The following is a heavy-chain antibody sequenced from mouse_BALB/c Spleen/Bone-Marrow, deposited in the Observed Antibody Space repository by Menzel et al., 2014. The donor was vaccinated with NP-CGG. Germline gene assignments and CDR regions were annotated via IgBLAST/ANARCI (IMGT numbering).Heavy chain of an antibody. Sequence: QVQLKQSGAELVRPGTSVKVSCKASGYAFTDYLMEWLKQRPGQGLEWIGVINPGSGSTNYNEKFKDKATLTADKSSSTAFMQLSSLTSDDSAVYFCARYGGYFDYWGQGTILTVSS. CDR2: INPGSGST. CDR3: ARYGGYFDY. V-gene: IGHV1-54*01. CDR1: GYAFTDYL. D-gene: IGHD1-1*02. J-gene: IGHJ2*01.